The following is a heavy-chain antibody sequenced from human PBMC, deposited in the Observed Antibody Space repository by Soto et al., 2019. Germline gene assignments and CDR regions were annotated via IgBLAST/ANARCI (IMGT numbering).Heavy chain of an antibody. Sequence: QVQLQESGPGLVKPSQTLSLTCTVSGDSISSGGYYWTWIRQPPGKGLEWIGYIYYSGTTYYNPSLKSRVTLSLDTPNNQFSLKLTSVTAADTAVYYCARGWNAFDIWGQGTMVTVSS. CDR3: ARGWNAFDI. J-gene: IGHJ3*02. V-gene: IGHV4-30-4*01. CDR2: IYYSGTT. D-gene: IGHD1-1*01. CDR1: GDSISSGGYY.